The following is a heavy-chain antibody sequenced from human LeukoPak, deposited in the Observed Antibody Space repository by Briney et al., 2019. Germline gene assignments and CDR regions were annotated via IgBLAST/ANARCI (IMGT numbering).Heavy chain of an antibody. V-gene: IGHV3-33*01. CDR3: ARDVQYGGYMDV. CDR1: GFTFSSYG. D-gene: IGHD4-11*01. CDR2: IWYDGSNK. Sequence: PGRSLRLSCAASGFTFSSYGMHWVRQAPGKGLEWVAVIWYDGSNKYYADSVKGRFTISRDNSKNTLYLQMNSLRAEDTAVYYCARDVQYGGYMDVWGKGTTVTVSS. J-gene: IGHJ6*03.